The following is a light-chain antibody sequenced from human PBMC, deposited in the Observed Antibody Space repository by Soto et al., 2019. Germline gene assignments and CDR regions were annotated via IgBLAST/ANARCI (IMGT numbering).Light chain of an antibody. CDR2: DAS. V-gene: IGKV3-11*01. Sequence: LTQSPATQSLSPGERATLSCRASQSVSSYLAWYQQKPGQAPRLLIYDASDRATGIPGRFSGSGSGTDFTLTISSLEPEDFAVYYCQQHSNWPPITFGQGTRLEIK. CDR3: QQHSNWPPIT. J-gene: IGKJ5*01. CDR1: QSVSSY.